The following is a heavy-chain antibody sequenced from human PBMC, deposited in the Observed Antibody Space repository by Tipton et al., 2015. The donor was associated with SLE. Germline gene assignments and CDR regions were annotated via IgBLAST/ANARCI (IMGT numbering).Heavy chain of an antibody. CDR3: ARDGLGEGALIDG. CDR2: INDSGST. CDR1: GGSFSRYY. Sequence: TLSLTCDVYGGSFSRYYWSWIRQSPGKGLEWIGEINDSGSTKYNPSLKSRVTISVDASKNQFSLTLNSVTAADTAVYYCARDGLGEGALIDGWGQGILVTVSS. D-gene: IGHD3-16*01. J-gene: IGHJ4*02. V-gene: IGHV4-34*01.